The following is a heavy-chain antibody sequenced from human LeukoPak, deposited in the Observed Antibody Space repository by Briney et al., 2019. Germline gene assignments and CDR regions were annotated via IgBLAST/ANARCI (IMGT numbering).Heavy chain of an antibody. CDR3: ARGSSTWSYGMDV. J-gene: IGHJ6*02. V-gene: IGHV1-2*04. CDR1: GYTFTGYY. CDR2: INPNSGGT. Sequence: ASVKVSCKASGYTFTGYYIHWVRQAPGQGLEWMGWINPNSGGTNYAQKFQGWVTMTSDTSTSTDYMEVSRLKSDDTAVYYCARGSSTWSYGMDVWGQGTTVIVSS. D-gene: IGHD6-13*01.